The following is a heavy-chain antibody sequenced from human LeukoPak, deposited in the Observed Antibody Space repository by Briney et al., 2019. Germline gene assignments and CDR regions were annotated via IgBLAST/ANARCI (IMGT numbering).Heavy chain of an antibody. V-gene: IGHV4-59*01. CDR1: GGSINHYY. Sequence: PSETLSLTCTVSGGSINHYYWSWIRQPPGKRLEWVGYAYYSGSTHYNPSLSGRVTISLDRSNNQVSLRLTSVTAADTAVYYCARDSPDYAGVSDCWGQGTLVTVSS. CDR2: AYYSGST. CDR3: ARDSPDYAGVSDC. J-gene: IGHJ4*02. D-gene: IGHD4-23*01.